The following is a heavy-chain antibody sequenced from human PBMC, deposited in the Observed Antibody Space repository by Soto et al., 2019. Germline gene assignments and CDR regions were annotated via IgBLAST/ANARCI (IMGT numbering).Heavy chain of an antibody. CDR1: GFTFSSYG. CDR3: ARDLRNSMWFDP. CDR2: IWYDGSNK. Sequence: QVQLVESGGGVVKPGRSLRLSCAASGFTFSSYGMHWVRQAPGKGLERVAVIWYDGSNKYYADSVKGRFTISGDNSKNTLYLQMNSLRAEDTAVYYCARDLRNSMWFDPWGQGTLVTVSS. J-gene: IGHJ5*02. V-gene: IGHV3-33*01. D-gene: IGHD2-21*01.